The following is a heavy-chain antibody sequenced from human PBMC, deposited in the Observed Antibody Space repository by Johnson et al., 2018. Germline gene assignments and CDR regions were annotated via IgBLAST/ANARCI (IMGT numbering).Heavy chain of an antibody. CDR2: INDQVGST. J-gene: IGHJ4*02. V-gene: IGHV3-74*01. Sequence: VQLVESGGGLVQPGGSLRLSCAASGFTFSIYWMHWVRQAPGKGLVWVSHINDQVGSTTNADAVKGRFTISRDNAKNTLFLQMNSLEADDTAVYYCARGGVMGTLDYWGQGILVTVSP. CDR3: ARGGVMGTLDY. D-gene: IGHD1/OR15-1a*01. CDR1: GFTFSIYW.